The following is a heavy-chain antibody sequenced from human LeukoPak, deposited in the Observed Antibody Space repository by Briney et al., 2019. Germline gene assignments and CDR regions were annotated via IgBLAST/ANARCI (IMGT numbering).Heavy chain of an antibody. CDR1: GFTFSSYA. CDR3: ARDRITIFGVVIRGAFDI. Sequence: GGSLRLSCAASGFTFSSYAMSWVRQAPGKGLEWVSSISSSSSYIYYADSVKGRFTISRDNAKNSLYLQMNSLRAEDTAVYYCARDRITIFGVVIRGAFDIWGQGTMVTVSS. J-gene: IGHJ3*02. V-gene: IGHV3-21*01. D-gene: IGHD3-3*01. CDR2: ISSSSSYI.